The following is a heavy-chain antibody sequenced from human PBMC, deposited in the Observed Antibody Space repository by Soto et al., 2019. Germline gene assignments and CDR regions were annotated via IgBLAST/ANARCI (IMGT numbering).Heavy chain of an antibody. CDR1: GYTFTGYY. Sequence: ASVKVSCKASGYTFTGYYMHWVRQAPGQGLEWMGWINPNSGGTNYAQKFQGWVTMTRDTSISTAYMELSRLRSDDTAVYYCAGNYYDSPDAFDIWGQGTMVTVSS. J-gene: IGHJ3*02. CDR2: INPNSGGT. CDR3: AGNYYDSPDAFDI. V-gene: IGHV1-2*04. D-gene: IGHD3-22*01.